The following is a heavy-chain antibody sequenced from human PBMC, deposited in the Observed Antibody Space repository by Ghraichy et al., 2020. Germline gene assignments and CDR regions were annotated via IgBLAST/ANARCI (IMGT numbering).Heavy chain of an antibody. D-gene: IGHD3-22*01. Sequence: SVKVSCKASGGTFSSYAISWVRQAPGQGLEWMGGIIPIFGTANYAQKFQGRVTITADESTSTAYMELSSLRSEDTAVYYCARAPSDYYDSSGYRFDYWGQGTLVTVSS. V-gene: IGHV1-69*13. J-gene: IGHJ4*02. CDR3: ARAPSDYYDSSGYRFDY. CDR2: IIPIFGTA. CDR1: GGTFSSYA.